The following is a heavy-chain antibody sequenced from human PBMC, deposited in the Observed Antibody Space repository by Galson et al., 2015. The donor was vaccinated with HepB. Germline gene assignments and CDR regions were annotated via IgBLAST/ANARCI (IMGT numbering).Heavy chain of an antibody. Sequence: SVKVSCKASGFTFTSSAMQWVRQARGQRLEWIGWIVVGSGNTNYAQKFQERVTITRDMSTSTAYMELSSLRSEDTAVYYCAAAIYYYGSGSSAPDYWGQGTLVTVSS. CDR3: AAAIYYYGSGSSAPDY. D-gene: IGHD3-10*01. CDR1: GFTFTSSA. CDR2: IVVGSGNT. J-gene: IGHJ4*02. V-gene: IGHV1-58*02.